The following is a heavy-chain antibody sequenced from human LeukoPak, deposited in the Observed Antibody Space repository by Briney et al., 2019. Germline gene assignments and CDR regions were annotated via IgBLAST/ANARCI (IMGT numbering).Heavy chain of an antibody. J-gene: IGHJ4*02. V-gene: IGHV5-51*01. Sequence: GESLKISCKGSGYSFTSYWIGWVRQMPGKGLEWMGIIYPGDSDTRYSPSFQDQVTMSADKSINTAYLQWSSLKASDTAMYYCARRDFLTGYSDYWGQGTLVTVSS. CDR3: ARRDFLTGYSDY. CDR1: GYSFTSYW. D-gene: IGHD3-9*01. CDR2: IYPGDSDT.